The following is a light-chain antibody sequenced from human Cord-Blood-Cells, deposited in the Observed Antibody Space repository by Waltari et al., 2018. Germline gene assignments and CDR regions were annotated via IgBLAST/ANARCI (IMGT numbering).Light chain of an antibody. V-gene: IGLV2-8*01. J-gene: IGLJ2*01. Sequence: QSALTQPHSASGSPGQSATISCTGTSSAVGAYTHVSWYQQHPGKATKLMIYEVNKRPSGVPDRFSGSKSGNTASLTVSGLQAEDEADYYCSSYAGSNNLVFGGGTKLTVL. CDR2: EVN. CDR3: SSYAGSNNLV. CDR1: SSAVGAYTH.